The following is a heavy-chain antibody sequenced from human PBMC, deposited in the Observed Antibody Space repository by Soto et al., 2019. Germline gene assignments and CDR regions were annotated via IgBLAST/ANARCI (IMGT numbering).Heavy chain of an antibody. CDR3: ARDRSTTWSYDY. D-gene: IGHD6-13*01. Sequence: QVPLVESGGGVVQPGRSLRLSCAVSGFTFSTYGMHWVRQAPGKGLEWMAVISYDGSDKFYADSVKGRFTISRDNSKNTLYLEMNSLRGDDTAVYYCARDRSTTWSYDYWGQGTLVTVSS. J-gene: IGHJ4*02. CDR1: GFTFSTYG. CDR2: ISYDGSDK. V-gene: IGHV3-30*03.